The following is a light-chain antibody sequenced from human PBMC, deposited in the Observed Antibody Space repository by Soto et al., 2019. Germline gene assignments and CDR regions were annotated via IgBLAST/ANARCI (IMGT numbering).Light chain of an antibody. J-gene: IGKJ1*01. V-gene: IGKV3-15*01. CDR3: QQYNNWPPWT. CDR1: QSVSSN. CDR2: GAS. Sequence: EIMMTQSPATLSVSPGERATLSCRASQSVSSNLAWYQQKPGQAPRLLIYGASTMATGIPARFSGSGSGTEFTLTISSLQSEDFAVYYCQQYNNWPPWTFGQGTKVDIK.